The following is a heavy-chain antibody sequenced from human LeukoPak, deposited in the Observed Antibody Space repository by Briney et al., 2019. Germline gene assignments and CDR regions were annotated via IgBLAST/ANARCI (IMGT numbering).Heavy chain of an antibody. CDR3: AREMGGGLHYFDY. J-gene: IGHJ4*02. Sequence: PGGTLRLSCAVSGLTVSSSFMSWVRQAPGKGLEWVSDIYADSVKGRFTISRDNSQNTLYLQMNSLRAEDTAIYYCAREMGGGLHYFDYWGQGTLVTVSS. CDR1: GLTVSSSF. V-gene: IGHV3-53*01. D-gene: IGHD3-16*01.